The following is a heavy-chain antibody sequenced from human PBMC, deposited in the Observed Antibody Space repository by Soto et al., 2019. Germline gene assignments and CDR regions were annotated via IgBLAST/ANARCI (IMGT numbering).Heavy chain of an antibody. CDR2: INPNSGGT. J-gene: IGHJ6*02. CDR1: GYTFTGYY. V-gene: IGHV1-2*04. Sequence: ASVKVSCKASGYTFTGYYMHWVRQAPGQGLEWMGWINPNSGGTNYAQKFQGWVTMTRDTSISTAYMELSRLRSDDTAVYYCARDRVAAAGKGPTYYYYYYGMDVWGQRTTVTVSS. D-gene: IGHD6-13*01. CDR3: ARDRVAAAGKGPTYYYYYYGMDV.